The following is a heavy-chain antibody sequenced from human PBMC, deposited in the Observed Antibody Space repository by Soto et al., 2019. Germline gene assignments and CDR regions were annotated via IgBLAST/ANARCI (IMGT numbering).Heavy chain of an antibody. D-gene: IGHD1-1*01. V-gene: IGHV1-18*01. CDR3: ARWLQLRPLDY. CDR2: ITVSNGNP. Sequence: QVQFVQSGGEVKRPGASVKVSCKTSGYTFTSYGIGWVRQAPRQGLEYMGWITVSNGNPNYAQKFQDRVTLTADTSTSTAYMELRSLKSDDTAVYYCARWLQLRPLDYWGQGTLVTVSS. CDR1: GYTFTSYG. J-gene: IGHJ4*02.